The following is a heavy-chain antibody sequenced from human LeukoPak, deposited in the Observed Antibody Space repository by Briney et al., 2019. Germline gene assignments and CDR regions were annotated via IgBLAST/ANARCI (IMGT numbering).Heavy chain of an antibody. D-gene: IGHD3-22*01. J-gene: IGHJ4*02. CDR3: ASDHHDSRGYYFVDH. Sequence: GGSLRLSCAASGFTLSAYSMNWVRQAPGKGLEWVSYISGGSSTIYYADSVKGRFIISRDNAKNSLYLQMNSLRADDTAVYYCASDHHDSRGYYFVDHWGQGTLVTVSS. CDR1: GFTLSAYS. CDR2: ISGGSSTI. V-gene: IGHV3-48*04.